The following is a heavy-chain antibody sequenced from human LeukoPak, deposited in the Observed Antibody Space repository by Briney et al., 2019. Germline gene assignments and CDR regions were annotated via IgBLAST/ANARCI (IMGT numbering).Heavy chain of an antibody. V-gene: IGHV1-8*01. D-gene: IGHD4-17*01. CDR2: MNPNSGNT. CDR3: ARAGTNDYGDYKDY. Sequence: ASVKVSCKASGYTFTSYDINWVRQATGQGLEWMGWMNPNSGNTGYAQKFQGRVTMSRNTSISTAYMELSSLRSEDTAVYYCARAGTNDYGDYKDYWGQGTLVTVSS. CDR1: GYTFTSYD. J-gene: IGHJ4*02.